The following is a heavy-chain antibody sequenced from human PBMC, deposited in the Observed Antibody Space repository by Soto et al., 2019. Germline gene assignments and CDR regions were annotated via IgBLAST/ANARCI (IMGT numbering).Heavy chain of an antibody. Sequence: SVKVSCKASGGTFSSYAISWVRQAPGQGLEWMGGIIPIFGTANYAQKFQGRVTITADESTSTAYMELRSLRSDDTAAYYCARDKGSSGPYYFDYWGQGTLVTVSS. D-gene: IGHD3-22*01. V-gene: IGHV1-69*13. CDR1: GGTFSSYA. J-gene: IGHJ4*02. CDR3: ARDKGSSGPYYFDY. CDR2: IIPIFGTA.